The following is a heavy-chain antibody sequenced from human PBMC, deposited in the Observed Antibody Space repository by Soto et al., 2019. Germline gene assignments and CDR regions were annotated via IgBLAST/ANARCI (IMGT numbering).Heavy chain of an antibody. CDR2: IDPRDSYV. D-gene: IGHD2-2*01. CDR3: ARIYCTTSTCDSWLDP. V-gene: IGHV5-10-1*01. CDR1: GYTFATFW. J-gene: IGHJ5*02. Sequence: GESLKISCTGFGYTFATFWISWVRQMPGKGLEWMGRIDPRDSYVDYSPSVQGHVTISADKSTSTAYLQWGSLKASDSAIYYCARIYCTTSTCDSWLDPWGQGTLVTVSS.